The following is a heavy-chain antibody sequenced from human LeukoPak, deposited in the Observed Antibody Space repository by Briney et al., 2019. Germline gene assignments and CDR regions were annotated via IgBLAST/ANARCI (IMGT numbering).Heavy chain of an antibody. CDR2: IFYSGST. Sequence: SETLSLTCAVYGGSFSGYYWGWVRQPPGKALEWIGNIFYSGSTYYSPSLKSRVTISLDTSRNQFSLKLNSVTAADTAVYYCARAMSIAARLQTIFDYWGQGTLVTVSS. J-gene: IGHJ4*02. V-gene: IGHV4-34*12. CDR3: ARAMSIAARLQTIFDY. D-gene: IGHD6-6*01. CDR1: GGSFSGYY.